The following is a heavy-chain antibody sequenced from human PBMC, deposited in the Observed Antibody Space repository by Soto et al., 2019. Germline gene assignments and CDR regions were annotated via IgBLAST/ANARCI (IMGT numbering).Heavy chain of an antibody. D-gene: IGHD2-2*01. CDR1: GYTFTGYY. Sequence: ASVKVSCKASGYTFTGYYMHWVRQAPGQGLEWMGWINPNSGGTNYAQKFQGRVTMTRDTSISTAYMELSRLRSDDTAVYYCARDINHPDLDPQPANDYWGQGTLVTGSS. V-gene: IGHV1-2*02. CDR2: INPNSGGT. CDR3: ARDINHPDLDPQPANDY. J-gene: IGHJ4*02.